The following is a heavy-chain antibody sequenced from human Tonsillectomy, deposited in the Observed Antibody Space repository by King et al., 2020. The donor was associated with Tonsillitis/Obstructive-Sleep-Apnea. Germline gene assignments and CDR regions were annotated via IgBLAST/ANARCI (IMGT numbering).Heavy chain of an antibody. J-gene: IGHJ4*02. D-gene: IGHD3-3*01. V-gene: IGHV3-49*04. Sequence: VQLVESGGGLVQPGRSLRLSCTGSGFTFGDYGVSWVRQAPGKGLEWVSFIRSKAYGGTTEYAASVEGRFTISRDDSKSIAYLQMNSLKTEDTAVYFCTRDRTSNDFWSGYDLDYWGQGTLVTVSS. CDR3: TRDRTSNDFWSGYDLDY. CDR2: IRSKAYGGTT. CDR1: GFTFGDYG.